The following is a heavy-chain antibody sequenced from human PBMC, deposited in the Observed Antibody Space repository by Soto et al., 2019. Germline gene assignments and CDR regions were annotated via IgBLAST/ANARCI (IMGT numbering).Heavy chain of an antibody. CDR1: GGSISSGGCY. J-gene: IGHJ6*02. Sequence: TLSLTCTVSGGSISSGGCYWSWIRQHPGKGLEWIGYIYYSGSTYYNPSLKSRVTISVDTSKNQFSLKLSSVTAADTAVYYCARVFEDSNYDFWSGYKPPGYYYYYGMDVWGQGTTVTGSS. CDR2: IYYSGST. V-gene: IGHV4-31*03. D-gene: IGHD3-3*01. CDR3: ARVFEDSNYDFWSGYKPPGYYYYYGMDV.